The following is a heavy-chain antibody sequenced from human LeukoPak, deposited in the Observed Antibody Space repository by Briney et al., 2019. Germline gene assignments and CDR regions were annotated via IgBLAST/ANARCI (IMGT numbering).Heavy chain of an antibody. CDR1: GFTLSRYW. D-gene: IGHD4-23*01. CDR2: IKQDGSEK. CDR3: ARGLSVVTAKDYFDY. J-gene: IGHJ4*02. Sequence: GGSLRLSCAASGFTLSRYWMSWVRQAPGKGLEWVANIKQDGSEKYYVDSVEGRFTISRDNAKNSLYLQMNSLRAEDTAVYYCARGLSVVTAKDYFDYWGQGTLVTVSS. V-gene: IGHV3-7*01.